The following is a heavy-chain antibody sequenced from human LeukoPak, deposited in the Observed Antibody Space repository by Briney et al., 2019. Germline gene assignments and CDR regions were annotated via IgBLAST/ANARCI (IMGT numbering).Heavy chain of an antibody. J-gene: IGHJ4*02. CDR3: ARSYYGSGRYGPHFDY. CDR2: IYTSGST. V-gene: IGHV4-4*07. CDR1: GGSISSYY. Sequence: PSETLSLTCTVSGGSISSYYWSWIRQPAGKGPEWIGRIYTSGSTNYNPSLKSRVTMSVATSKNQFSLKLSSVTAADTAVYYCARSYYGSGRYGPHFDYWGQGTLATVSS. D-gene: IGHD3-10*01.